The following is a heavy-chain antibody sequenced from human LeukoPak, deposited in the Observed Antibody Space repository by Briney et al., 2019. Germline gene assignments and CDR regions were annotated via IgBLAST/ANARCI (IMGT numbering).Heavy chain of an antibody. CDR2: ITSSNDI. J-gene: IGHJ4*02. CDR3: AAYSSDY. Sequence: GGSLRLSCAASGFTFSSYGMNWVRQAPGKGLEWVSSITSSNDIYYADSVKGRFTISRDNAKNSLYLQMKSLRAEDTAVYYCAAYSSDYWGQGTLVTVSS. D-gene: IGHD6-13*01. V-gene: IGHV3-21*01. CDR1: GFTFSSYG.